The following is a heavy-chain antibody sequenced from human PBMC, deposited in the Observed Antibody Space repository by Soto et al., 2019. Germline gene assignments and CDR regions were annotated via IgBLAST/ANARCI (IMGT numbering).Heavy chain of an antibody. Sequence: SETPSLTCTVSGGSISSSSYYWGWIRQPPGKGLEWIGSIYYSGSTYYNPSFQGQVTISADKSISTAYLQWSSLKASDTATFYCARHTSGMDVWGQGTTVTVSS. CDR3: ARHTSGMDV. CDR2: IYYSGST. V-gene: IGHV4-39*07. J-gene: IGHJ6*02. CDR1: GGSISSSSYY.